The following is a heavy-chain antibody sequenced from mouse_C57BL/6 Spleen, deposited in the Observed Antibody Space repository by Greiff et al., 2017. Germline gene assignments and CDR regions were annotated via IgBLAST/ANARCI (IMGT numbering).Heavy chain of an antibody. CDR3: ARLSTMVTTAEARFAY. V-gene: IGHV5-16*01. CDR1: GFTFSDYY. J-gene: IGHJ3*01. CDR2: INYDGSST. Sequence: EVMLVESEGGLVQPGSSMKLSCTASGFTFSDYYMAWVRQVPEKGLEWVANINYDGSSTYYLDSLKSRFIISRDNAKNILYLQMSSLKSEDTATYYCARLSTMVTTAEARFAYWGQGTLVTVSA. D-gene: IGHD2-2*01.